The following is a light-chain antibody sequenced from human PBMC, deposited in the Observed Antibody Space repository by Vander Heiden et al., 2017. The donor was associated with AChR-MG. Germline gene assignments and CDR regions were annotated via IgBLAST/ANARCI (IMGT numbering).Light chain of an antibody. CDR3: YSAADNNWV. J-gene: IGLJ3*02. Sequence: SPGQTARITCSGDVLAKKYARWFQQKPGQAPVLVIYKDSERPSGIPERFSGSSSGTTVTLTISGAQVEDEADYYCYSAADNNWVFGGGTKLTVL. V-gene: IGLV3-27*01. CDR1: VLAKKY. CDR2: KDS.